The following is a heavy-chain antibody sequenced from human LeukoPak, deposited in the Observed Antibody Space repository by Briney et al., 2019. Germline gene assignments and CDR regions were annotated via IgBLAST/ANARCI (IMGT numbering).Heavy chain of an antibody. Sequence: GGSLRLSCEASRFTFSTYWMSWVHQAPGKGLEWVANINQDGGEKYYVDSVKGRFTISRDNAKNSLYLHMNSLRAEDTALYYCARDLRSSWSPAIDYWGQGTLVTVSS. D-gene: IGHD6-13*01. V-gene: IGHV3-7*01. J-gene: IGHJ4*02. CDR2: INQDGGEK. CDR3: ARDLRSSWSPAIDY. CDR1: RFTFSTYW.